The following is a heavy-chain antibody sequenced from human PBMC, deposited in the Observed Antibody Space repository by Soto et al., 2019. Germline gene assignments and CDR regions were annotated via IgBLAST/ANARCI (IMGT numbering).Heavy chain of an antibody. J-gene: IGHJ4*02. CDR2: ISYDGSDK. CDR1: GFTLTSYR. CDR3: AKALGELSPESYDY. V-gene: IGHV3-30*18. D-gene: IGHD3-16*02. Sequence: GGTLRLSCAPSGFTLTSYRMNWVRSAPGNGLERVALISYDGSDKYYADSVKGRFTISRDNAKNTLNLQMNSLRADDTAVYYCAKALGELSPESYDYWGQGT.